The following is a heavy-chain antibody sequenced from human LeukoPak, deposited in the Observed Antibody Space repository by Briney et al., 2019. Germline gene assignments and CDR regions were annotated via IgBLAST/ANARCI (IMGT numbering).Heavy chain of an antibody. CDR1: GFTFDDYA. V-gene: IGHV3-43*02. CDR2: ISGYGGST. D-gene: IGHD2-15*01. J-gene: IGHJ1*01. Sequence: GGSLILSCAASGFTFDDYAMHWVRQAPGKGLEWVSLISGYGGSTYYADSVKRRFTIRSDNSKIHLYLQMNSLRPEGIALYYCAKDRSYQHGGQGTLVTVSS. CDR3: AKDRSYQH.